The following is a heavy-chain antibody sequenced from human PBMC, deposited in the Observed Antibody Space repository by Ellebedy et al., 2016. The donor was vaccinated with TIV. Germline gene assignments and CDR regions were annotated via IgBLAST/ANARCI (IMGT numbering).Heavy chain of an antibody. V-gene: IGHV1-69*13. Sequence: AASVKVSCKASGYTFTGYYMHWVRQAPGQGLEWMGGIIPIFGTANYAQKFQGRVTITADESTSTAYMELSSLRSEDTAVYYCARFGEPAAMIYYYYGMDVWGQGTTVTVS. D-gene: IGHD2-2*01. CDR2: IIPIFGTA. CDR3: ARFGEPAAMIYYYYGMDV. CDR1: GYTFTGYY. J-gene: IGHJ6*02.